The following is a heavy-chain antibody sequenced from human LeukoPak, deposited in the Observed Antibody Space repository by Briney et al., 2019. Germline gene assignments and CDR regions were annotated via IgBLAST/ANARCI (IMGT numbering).Heavy chain of an antibody. J-gene: IGHJ5*02. CDR2: IYSGGST. V-gene: IGHV3-66*01. CDR3: ARGAYGSGSYGDNWFDP. D-gene: IGHD3-10*01. Sequence: GGSLRLSCAASGFTFSTYVMSWVRQAPGKGLEWVSVIYSGGSTYYADSVKGRFTITRDNYKNTLYLQWNSLRAADTAVYYCARGAYGSGSYGDNWFDPWGQGTLVTVSS. CDR1: GFTFSTYV.